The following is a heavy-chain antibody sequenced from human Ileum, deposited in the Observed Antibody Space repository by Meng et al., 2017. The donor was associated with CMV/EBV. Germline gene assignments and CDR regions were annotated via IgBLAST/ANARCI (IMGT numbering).Heavy chain of an antibody. CDR3: ARGQTVRGFEY. CDR2: IYTGGPT. J-gene: IGHJ4*02. V-gene: IGHV4-4*07. D-gene: IGHD3-10*01. Sequence: QGDLLGSGPVLVEPSEPLSLICTVSSASISPYYWNWIRQPAGKGLEWIGRIYTGGPTDYNPSLKSRVTMSVDTSKNQFFLNLSSVTAADTAVYYCARGQTVRGFEYWGLGILVTVSS. CDR1: SASISPYY.